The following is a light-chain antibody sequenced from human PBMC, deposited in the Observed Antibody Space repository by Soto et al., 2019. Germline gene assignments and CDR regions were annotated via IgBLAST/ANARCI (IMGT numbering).Light chain of an antibody. CDR1: SSDVGSYNL. V-gene: IGLV2-23*03. CDR2: EGS. CDR3: CLYAGSSNV. Sequence: QSALTQPASVSGSPGQSITISCTGTSSDVGSYNLVSWYQQHPGKAPKLMIFEGSKRPSGVSNRFSGSKSGNTASLTISGLQAEDEADYYCCLYAGSSNVFGTGTKVTVL. J-gene: IGLJ1*01.